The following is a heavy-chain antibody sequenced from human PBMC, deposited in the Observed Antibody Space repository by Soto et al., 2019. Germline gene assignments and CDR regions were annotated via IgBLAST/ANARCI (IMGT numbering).Heavy chain of an antibody. Sequence: GGSLRVSWVGSGITFNNFAMTWVRLAPGKGLEWVSSISANSATTYYADSVKGRFIISRDKNKSTVYLHMSGLSAEDTALYYCAKDILRSFGNGYYIDPWC. V-gene: IGHV3-23*01. D-gene: IGHD3-3*01. CDR1: GITFNNFA. J-gene: IGHJ5*02. CDR2: ISANSATT. CDR3: AKDILRSFGNGYYIDP.